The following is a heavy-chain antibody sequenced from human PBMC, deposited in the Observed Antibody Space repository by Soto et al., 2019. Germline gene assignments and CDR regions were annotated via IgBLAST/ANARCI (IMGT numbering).Heavy chain of an antibody. V-gene: IGHV4-4*03. Sequence: PPETLSPTCAVSVGSFSSSNWWSWVRPPPGKGLEWIGEIYHSGSTNYNPSLKSRVTISVDKSKNQFSLKLSSVTAADTAVYYCASSPEYCSGGSCYGTFDYWGQGTLVTVSS. CDR2: IYHSGST. CDR1: VGSFSSSNW. J-gene: IGHJ4*02. CDR3: ASSPEYCSGGSCYGTFDY. D-gene: IGHD2-15*01.